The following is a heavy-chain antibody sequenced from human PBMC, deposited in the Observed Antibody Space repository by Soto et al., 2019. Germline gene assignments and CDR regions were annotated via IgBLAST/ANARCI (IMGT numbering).Heavy chain of an antibody. CDR2: ISYDGSNK. Sequence: QVQLVESGGGVVQPGRSLRLSCAASGFTFSSYGMHWVRQAPGKGLEWVAVISYDGSNKYYADSVKGRFTISRDNSKNTLYLQMSSLRAEDTAVYYCAKGDCSGGSCYSVYFQHWGQGTLVTVSS. J-gene: IGHJ1*01. V-gene: IGHV3-30*18. CDR1: GFTFSSYG. CDR3: AKGDCSGGSCYSVYFQH. D-gene: IGHD2-15*01.